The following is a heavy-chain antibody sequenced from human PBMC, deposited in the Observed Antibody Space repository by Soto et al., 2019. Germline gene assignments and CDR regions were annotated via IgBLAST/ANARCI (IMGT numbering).Heavy chain of an antibody. D-gene: IGHD6-13*01. J-gene: IGHJ3*02. CDR1: GYTFTSYD. CDR3: ARDLHSSSWYGLVALDI. CDR2: MNPNNGNT. Sequence: GASVKVSCKASGYTFTSYDINWVRQATGQGLEWMGWMNPNNGNTNYAQKLQGRVTMTTDTSTSTAYMELRSLRSDDTPVYYCARDLHSSSWYGLVALDIWGQGTMVTVS. V-gene: IGHV1-18*01.